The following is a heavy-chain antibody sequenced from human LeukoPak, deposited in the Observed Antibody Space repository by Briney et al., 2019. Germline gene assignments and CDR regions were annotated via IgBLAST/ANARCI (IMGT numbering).Heavy chain of an antibody. CDR2: ISYDGSNR. V-gene: IGHV3-30*04. J-gene: IGHJ6*03. CDR3: ARDLLAVPYYYYYYMDV. CDR1: GFTFSSYA. Sequence: PGGSLRLSCAASGFTFSSYALHWVRQAPGKGLEWVALISYDGSNRYYADSVKGRFTISRDNSKNTLYLQMNSLRAEDTAVYYCARDLLAVPYYYYYYMDVWGKGTTVTVSS. D-gene: IGHD6-19*01.